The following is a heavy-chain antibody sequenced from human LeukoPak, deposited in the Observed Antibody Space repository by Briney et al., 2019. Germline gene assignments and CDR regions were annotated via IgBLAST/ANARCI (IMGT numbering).Heavy chain of an antibody. D-gene: IGHD3-10*01. CDR3: ARGRSGFGRDYYYYMDV. V-gene: IGHV1-2*02. CDR2: ISPSSGGT. CDR1: GYTFTGYY. Sequence: GASVTVSCKASGYTFTGYYMHWVRQAPGQGLEWMGWISPSSGGTNYAQEFQGRVTMTRDTSISTAYMELSSLRSDDTAVYYCARGRSGFGRDYYYYMDVWGKGTTVTVSS. J-gene: IGHJ6*03.